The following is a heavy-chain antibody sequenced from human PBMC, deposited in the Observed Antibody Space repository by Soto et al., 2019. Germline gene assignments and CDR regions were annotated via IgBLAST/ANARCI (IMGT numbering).Heavy chain of an antibody. CDR1: GGSFSGYY. V-gene: IGHV4-34*01. Sequence: QVQLQQWGAGLLKPSETLSLTCAVYGGSFSGYYWGWVRQPPGKGLEWIGEINHGGSTNYNPSLKSRDTVSVDTSKNQFSLKLSSVTAADTAVYYCAQIGRWLQLQYWGQGTLVTVSS. J-gene: IGHJ4*02. CDR2: INHGGST. CDR3: AQIGRWLQLQY. D-gene: IGHD5-12*01.